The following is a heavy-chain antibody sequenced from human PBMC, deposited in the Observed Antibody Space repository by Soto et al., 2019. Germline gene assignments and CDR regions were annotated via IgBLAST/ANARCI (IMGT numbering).Heavy chain of an antibody. D-gene: IGHD3-9*01. V-gene: IGHV4-39*07. J-gene: IGHJ4*02. CDR1: GVSISRSSYY. CDR2: IYYSGIT. CDR3: ARVTGYYSLFDY. Sequence: NPPETLSLTCSLSGVSISRSSYYWVWIRQHPGQGLEWIGSIYYSGITNYNPSLKSRVTISVDTSKNQFSLKLSSVTAADTAVYYCARVTGYYSLFDYWGQGTLVTVSS.